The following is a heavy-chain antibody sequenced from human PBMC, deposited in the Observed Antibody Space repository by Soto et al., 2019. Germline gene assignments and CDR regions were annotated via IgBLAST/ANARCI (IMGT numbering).Heavy chain of an antibody. CDR3: ARDQAPIYHDASDS. V-gene: IGHV1-18*01. J-gene: IGHJ3*02. CDR1: GYTFTRSG. D-gene: IGHD3-9*01. Sequence: ASVKVSCKASGYTFTRSGISWVRQAPGQGLEWMGWISTYNGDTNYAQTFQGRVTMTTDTSTSTVYMELSSLTSEDTAVYYCARDQAPIYHDASDSWGQGTRVTVSS. CDR2: ISTYNGDT.